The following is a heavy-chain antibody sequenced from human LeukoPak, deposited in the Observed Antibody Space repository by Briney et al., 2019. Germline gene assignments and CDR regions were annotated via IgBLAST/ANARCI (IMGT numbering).Heavy chain of an antibody. D-gene: IGHD3-3*01. CDR3: AREGGFYRPLDY. CDR1: GGSVTSTNW. Sequence: PPGTLSLTCDVSGGSVTSTNWWTWVRQPPGKGLEWVGEVHLDGRTNYNPSLKSRLIMSVDLPENHISLKLTSVTAADTAVYYCAREGGFYRPLDYSGQGTLVTVSS. CDR2: VHLDGRT. J-gene: IGHJ4*02. V-gene: IGHV4-4*03.